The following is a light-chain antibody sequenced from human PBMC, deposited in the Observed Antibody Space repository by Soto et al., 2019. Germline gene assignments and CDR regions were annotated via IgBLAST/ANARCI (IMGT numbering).Light chain of an antibody. V-gene: IGKV3-15*01. CDR1: QSVSSN. Sequence: EIVMTQSPATLSVSPGERATLSCRASQSVSSNLAWYQKKSGQAPRLLIFGVSTRATGIPARFGGSGSGTEFTLTISSLQSEDFAVYYCQQYKNWPLTFGGGTKVEIK. CDR2: GVS. CDR3: QQYKNWPLT. J-gene: IGKJ4*01.